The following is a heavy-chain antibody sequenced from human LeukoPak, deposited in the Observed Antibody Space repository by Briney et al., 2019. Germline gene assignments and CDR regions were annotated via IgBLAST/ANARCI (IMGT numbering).Heavy chain of an antibody. Sequence: SQTLSLTCTVSGDSISSGSYYWSWIRQPAGEGLEWIGRIYSSGRTHYSPSLKSRVAISVDTSKNRFSLRLSSVTAADTAVYYCATDPLWSSSWYFGYWGQGTLVTVSS. V-gene: IGHV4-61*02. CDR1: GDSISSGSYY. CDR3: ATDPLWSSSWYFGY. J-gene: IGHJ4*02. D-gene: IGHD6-13*01. CDR2: IYSSGRT.